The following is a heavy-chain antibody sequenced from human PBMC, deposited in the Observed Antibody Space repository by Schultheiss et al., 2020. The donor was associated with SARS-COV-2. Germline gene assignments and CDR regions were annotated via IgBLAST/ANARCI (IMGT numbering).Heavy chain of an antibody. V-gene: IGHV4-34*01. CDR2: INHSGST. CDR3: ARGRVYYDSSGYYSDYWYFDL. Sequence: SETLSLTCAVYGGSFSGYYWSWICQPPGKGLEWIGEINHSGSTNYNPSLKSRVTISVDTSKNQFSLKLSSVTAADTAVYYCARGRVYYDSSGYYSDYWYFDLWGRGTLVTVSS. J-gene: IGHJ2*01. CDR1: GGSFSGYY. D-gene: IGHD3-22*01.